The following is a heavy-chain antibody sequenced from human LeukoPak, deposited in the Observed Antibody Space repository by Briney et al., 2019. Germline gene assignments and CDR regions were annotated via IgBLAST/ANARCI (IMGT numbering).Heavy chain of an antibody. J-gene: IGHJ6*02. CDR2: INHSGST. V-gene: IGHV4-38-2*01. Sequence: SETLSLTCAVSGYSISSGYYWGWIRQPPGKGLEWIGEINHSGSTNYNPSLKSRVTISVDTSKNQFSLKLSSVTAADTAVYYCARGGEWQQLVAPGYYGMDVWGQGTTVTVSS. CDR3: ARGGEWQQLVAPGYYGMDV. D-gene: IGHD6-13*01. CDR1: GYSISSGYY.